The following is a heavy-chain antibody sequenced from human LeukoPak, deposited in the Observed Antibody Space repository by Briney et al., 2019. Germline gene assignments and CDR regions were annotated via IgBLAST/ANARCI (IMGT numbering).Heavy chain of an antibody. CDR2: FSYTGST. J-gene: IGHJ4*02. CDR3: ARALNGYFYAFDS. V-gene: IGHV4-30-4*01. D-gene: IGHD2/OR15-2a*01. Sequence: TSETLSLTCTVSGGSISSGEYYWSWIRQPPGQGLEWIGYFSYTGSTYYNPSVKGRVSISVDTSKNQFSLKLTSVTAADTAVYYCARALNGYFYAFDSWGQGTLVTVSS. CDR1: GGSISSGEYY.